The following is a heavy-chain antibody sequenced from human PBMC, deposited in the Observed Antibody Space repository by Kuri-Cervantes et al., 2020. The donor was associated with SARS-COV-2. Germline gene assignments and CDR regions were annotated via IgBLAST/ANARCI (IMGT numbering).Heavy chain of an antibody. CDR3: AKDRVGVLDS. J-gene: IGHJ5*01. CDR1: GFTFSRYG. CDR2: IYYDGSYK. Sequence: GESLKISCAASGFTFSRYGMHWVRQAPGKGLEWVAIIYYDGSYKHYAESVKGRFTISRDNSNNTLYLQVNRLRAEDTALYYCAKDRVGVLDSWGQGTQVTVSS. V-gene: IGHV3-30*02. D-gene: IGHD2-21*01.